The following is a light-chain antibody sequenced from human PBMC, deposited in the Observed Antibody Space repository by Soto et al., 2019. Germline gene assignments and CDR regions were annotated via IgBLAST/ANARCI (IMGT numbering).Light chain of an antibody. CDR2: DAS. V-gene: IGKV1-5*01. CDR3: QQGYSISWT. Sequence: DIPLTQSPSTLSASVGDRVTITCRASQSISSWLAWYQQKPGKAPKLLIYDASSLESGVPSRFSGSGSGTEFTLTISSLQPEDFATYYCQQGYSISWTFGQGTKVDI. J-gene: IGKJ1*01. CDR1: QSISSW.